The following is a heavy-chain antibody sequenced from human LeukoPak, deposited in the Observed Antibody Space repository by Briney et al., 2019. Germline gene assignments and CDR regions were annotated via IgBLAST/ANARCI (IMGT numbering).Heavy chain of an antibody. CDR3: ARVSASRSFYYYMDV. V-gene: IGHV4-59*01. J-gene: IGHJ6*03. Sequence: SETLSLTCTVSGGSISTYCWSWTRQSPGKGLVWIGYIYYSGSTNYNPSLKSRVTMSVDTSNNQFSLQLTSVTAADTAVYYCARVSASRSFYYYMDVWGKGTTVTISS. CDR1: GGSISTYC. CDR2: IYYSGST.